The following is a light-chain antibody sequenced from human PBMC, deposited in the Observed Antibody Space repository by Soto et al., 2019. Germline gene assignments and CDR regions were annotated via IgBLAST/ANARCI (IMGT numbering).Light chain of an antibody. J-gene: IGKJ4*02. CDR1: QSVSSN. CDR2: GAS. V-gene: IGKV3-15*01. CDR3: EHYNHWTQLT. Sequence: EIVMTQSPATLSVSPGVRATLSCRASQSVSSNLAWYQQKPGQAPRLLIYGASTRATGIPARFSGSGSGTEVTLTISSLHSEGFAVYDFEHYNHWTQLTFGGGTKVEIK.